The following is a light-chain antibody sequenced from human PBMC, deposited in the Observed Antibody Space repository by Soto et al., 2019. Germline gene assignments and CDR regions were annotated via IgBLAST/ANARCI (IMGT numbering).Light chain of an antibody. J-gene: IGLJ1*01. Sequence: QSALTQPASVSGSPGQSITISCTGTSSDVGGYDYVSWYQQHPCRAPKLMIYEVINRPSGVSNRFSGSKSGDTASLTISGLLAEDEADYYCGAYIRSTTPYICGTGTNVTVL. CDR3: GAYIRSTTPYI. V-gene: IGLV2-14*01. CDR1: SSDVGGYDY. CDR2: EVI.